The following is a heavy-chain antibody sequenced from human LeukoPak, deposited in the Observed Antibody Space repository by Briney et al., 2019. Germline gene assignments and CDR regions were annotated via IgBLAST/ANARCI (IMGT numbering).Heavy chain of an antibody. CDR2: IYTSGST. CDR3: ARELLVMRFPLYP. D-gene: IGHD2-21*01. J-gene: IGHJ5*02. CDR1: GGSISSYY. Sequence: SSETLSLTCTVSGGSISSYYWSWIRQPAGKGLEWIVRIYTSGSTNYNPSLKSRAPMSVGTSKNQFSLKLSSVTAADTAVYYCARELLVMRFPLYPWGQGTLVTVSS. V-gene: IGHV4-4*07.